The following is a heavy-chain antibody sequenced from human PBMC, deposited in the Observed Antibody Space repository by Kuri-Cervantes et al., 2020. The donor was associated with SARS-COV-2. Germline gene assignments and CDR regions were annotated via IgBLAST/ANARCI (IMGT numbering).Heavy chain of an antibody. D-gene: IGHD1-1*01. Sequence: GGSLRLSCAASGFTFSSYGMHWVRQAPGKGLEWVAVIWYDGSNKYYADSVKGRFTISRDNSKNTLYLQMNSLKTEDTAVYYCTSNDPRRAYYYYGMDVWGQGTTVTVSS. V-gene: IGHV3-33*08. CDR2: IWYDGSNK. CDR1: GFTFSSYG. J-gene: IGHJ6*02. CDR3: TSNDPRRAYYYYGMDV.